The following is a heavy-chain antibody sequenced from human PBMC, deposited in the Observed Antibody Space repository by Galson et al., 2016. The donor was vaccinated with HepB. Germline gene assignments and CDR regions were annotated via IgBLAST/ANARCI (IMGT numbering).Heavy chain of an antibody. J-gene: IGHJ6*02. CDR2: SYSDGDT. V-gene: IGHV4-31*03. Sequence: TLSLTCTLSGGSVSSRSYCWTWIRQQPGKGLEWIGYSYSDGDTSYTPSLHSRATISVDTSNGQFSLRLISATAADSAVNFCARDRRNDYFGVVSGTYYDYGMDVWGPGTTVTVS. CDR1: GGSVSSRSYC. D-gene: IGHD3-3*01. CDR3: ARDRRNDYFGVVSGTYYDYGMDV.